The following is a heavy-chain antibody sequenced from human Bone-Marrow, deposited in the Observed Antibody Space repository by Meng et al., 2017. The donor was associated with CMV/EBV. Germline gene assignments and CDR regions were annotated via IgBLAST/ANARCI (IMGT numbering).Heavy chain of an antibody. D-gene: IGHD3-3*01. CDR3: ARGGREYYDFWSGYYSRDYGMDV. Sequence: ASVKVSCKASGYTFTSYYMHWVRQAPGQGLEWMGIINPSGGSTSYAQKFQGRVTMTRDTSTSTVYMELSSLRSEDTAVYYCARGGREYYDFWSGYYSRDYGMDVWAQGTTVTVSS. CDR1: GYTFTSYY. CDR2: INPSGGST. J-gene: IGHJ6*02. V-gene: IGHV1-46*01.